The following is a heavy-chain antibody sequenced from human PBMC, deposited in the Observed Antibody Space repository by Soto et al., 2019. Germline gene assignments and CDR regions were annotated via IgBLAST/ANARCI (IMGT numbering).Heavy chain of an antibody. V-gene: IGHV4-4*02. CDR2: IHHSGST. CDR1: GGSISSSNW. J-gene: IGHJ4*02. Sequence: QVQLQESGPGLVKPSGTLSLTCAVSGGSISSSNWWCWVRQSPEKGLEWIGEIHHSGSTNYNPSLKRRVTISVDRSNNQFSLKLSSVTAADPAVYYCARGNFDYWGQGTLVTVSS. CDR3: ARGNFDY.